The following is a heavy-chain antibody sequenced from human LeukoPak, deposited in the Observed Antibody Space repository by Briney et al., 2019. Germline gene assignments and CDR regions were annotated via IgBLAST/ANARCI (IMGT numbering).Heavy chain of an antibody. J-gene: IGHJ4*02. D-gene: IGHD6-6*01. CDR2: INWNGGST. V-gene: IGHV3-20*04. CDR3: ARAYSSSSFFDY. Sequence: GGSLRLSCPASGFTFDDYGMSWVRQAPGKGLEWVSGINWNGGSTGYADSVKGRFTISRDNAKNSLYLQMNSLRAEDTALYYCARAYSSSSFFDYWGQGTLVTVSS. CDR1: GFTFDDYG.